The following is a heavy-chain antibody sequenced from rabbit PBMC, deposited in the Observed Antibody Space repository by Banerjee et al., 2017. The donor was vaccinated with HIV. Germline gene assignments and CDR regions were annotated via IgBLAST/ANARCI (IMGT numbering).Heavy chain of an antibody. CDR1: GIDFSSYYY. D-gene: IGHD8-1*01. CDR3: ARAPAYFSGSSYYYGMDL. Sequence: QSLEESGGGLVKPGGTLTLTCKASGIDFSSYYYMCWVRQAPGKGLEWIACTDAGSSGSTYYASWAKGRFTISKTSSTTVTLQMTSLTAADTATYFCARAPAYFSGSSYYYGMDLWGQGTLVTVS. CDR2: TDAGSSGST. V-gene: IGHV1S40*01. J-gene: IGHJ6*01.